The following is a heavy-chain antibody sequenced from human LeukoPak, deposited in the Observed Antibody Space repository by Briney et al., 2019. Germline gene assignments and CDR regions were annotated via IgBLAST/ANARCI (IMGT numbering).Heavy chain of an antibody. CDR3: ARALREDAFDI. CDR1: GGSISSYY. J-gene: IGHJ3*02. Sequence: SETLSLTCTVSGGSISSYYWSWIRQPPGKGLEWIGYIYYSGSTNYNPSLKSRVTISVDTSKNQFSLKLSSVTAADTAVYYCARALREDAFDIWGQGTMVTVSS. V-gene: IGHV4-59*01. CDR2: IYYSGST. D-gene: IGHD4-17*01.